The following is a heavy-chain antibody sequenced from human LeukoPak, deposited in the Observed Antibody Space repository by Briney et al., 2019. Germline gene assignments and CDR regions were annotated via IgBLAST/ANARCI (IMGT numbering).Heavy chain of an antibody. CDR1: GFSIRTYH. J-gene: IGHJ3*01. CDR3: VRAVHHNFYSDSSGYYGDAFDV. V-gene: IGHV3-53*01. CDR2: IYSGGTI. D-gene: IGHD3-22*01. Sequence: PGGSLRLSCEASGFSIRTYHMSWVRQVPGKGLEWVSVIYSGGTIRYADSVKGRFTFSRDNFKDTLNLQMNSLRADDTAVYYCVRAVHHNFYSDSSGYYGDAFDVWGQGTVVTVSS.